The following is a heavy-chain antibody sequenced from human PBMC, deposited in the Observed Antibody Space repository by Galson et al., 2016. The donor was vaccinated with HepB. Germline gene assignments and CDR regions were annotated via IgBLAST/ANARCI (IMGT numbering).Heavy chain of an antibody. V-gene: IGHV4-39*01. CDR3: ATGIVVAGKMYYYYMDV. CDR2: IYYSENT. CDR1: GASLSSSDSY. J-gene: IGHJ6*03. Sequence: SETLSLTCIVSGASLSSSDSYWGWIRQPPGRGLEWIGSIYYSENTYYNPSLQSRVTISVDTSTNQFSLRLNSVTAADTGVYYCATGIVVAGKMYYYYMDVWGTGTTVTVSS. D-gene: IGHD6-19*01.